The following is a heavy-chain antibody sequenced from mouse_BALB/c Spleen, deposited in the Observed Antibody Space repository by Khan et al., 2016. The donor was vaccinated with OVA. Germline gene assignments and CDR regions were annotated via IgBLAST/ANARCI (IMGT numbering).Heavy chain of an antibody. D-gene: IGHD2-1*01. CDR2: ISSDGDYT. Sequence: VQLKESGGGLVKPGGSLKLSCAASGFTFSTYAMSWVRQTPEKRLEWVATISSDGDYTYYPDNVTGRFTISRDNAKNTLYLQMSSLRSEDTAMCYCARSPYGNFAYWGQGTLVTVSA. V-gene: IGHV5-9-3*01. J-gene: IGHJ3*01. CDR3: ARSPYGNFAY. CDR1: GFTFSTYA.